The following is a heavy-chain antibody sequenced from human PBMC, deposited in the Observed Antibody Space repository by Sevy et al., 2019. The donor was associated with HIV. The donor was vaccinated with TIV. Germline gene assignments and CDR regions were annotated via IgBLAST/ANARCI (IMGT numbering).Heavy chain of an antibody. CDR2: ISSSGGAI. CDR1: GFTFSSYD. D-gene: IGHD4-17*01. J-gene: IGHJ4*02. CDR3: VRAPGYGDLDY. V-gene: IGHV3-48*03. Sequence: GGSLRLSCEASGFTFSSYDMNWVRQVPGKGLEWVSYISSSGGAIYDADSVKGRFAISGDNAKNSLYLHMNSLRVEDTAIYYCVRAPGYGDLDYWGQGTLVTVSS.